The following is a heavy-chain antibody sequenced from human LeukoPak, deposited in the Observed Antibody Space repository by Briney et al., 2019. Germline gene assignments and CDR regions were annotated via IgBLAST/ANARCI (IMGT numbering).Heavy chain of an antibody. V-gene: IGHV3-15*01. CDR1: GFTFSSYG. Sequence: GGSLRLSGAASGFTFSSYGMHWVRQAPGKGLEWVGRIKSKTDGGTTDYAAPVKGRFTISRDDSKNTLYLQMNSLKTEDTAVYYCTTGPLRFLEWLLQGDYWGQGTLVTVSS. CDR2: IKSKTDGGTT. CDR3: TTGPLRFLEWLLQGDY. J-gene: IGHJ4*02. D-gene: IGHD3-3*01.